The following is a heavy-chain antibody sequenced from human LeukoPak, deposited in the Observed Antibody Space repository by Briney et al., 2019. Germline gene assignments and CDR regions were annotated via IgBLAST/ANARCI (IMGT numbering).Heavy chain of an antibody. CDR2: ISPDKT. Sequence: PGGALRLSCAASGFSFSTNPMSWVRQAPGKGLEWVSAISPDKTYYADSVKGRLTISRDNYKNTVDLHMNSPRAEDTAIYYCVKEPVDRAFTRSFEIWGQGIVVTVSS. J-gene: IGHJ3*02. CDR1: GFSFSTNP. CDR3: VKEPVDRAFTRSFEI. V-gene: IGHV3-23*01. D-gene: IGHD3-3*02.